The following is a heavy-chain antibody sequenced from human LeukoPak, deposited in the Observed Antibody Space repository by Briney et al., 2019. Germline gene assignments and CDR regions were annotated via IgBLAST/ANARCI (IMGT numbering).Heavy chain of an antibody. D-gene: IGHD3-9*01. J-gene: IGHJ3*02. CDR3: ARLSYYDILTGSHAFDI. CDR1: GYSFTSYW. Sequence: GESLKISCKGSGYSFTSYWIGWVRQMPGKGLEWMGIIYPGDSDTRYSLSFQGQVTISADKSISTAYLQWSSLKASDTAMYYCARLSYYDILTGSHAFDIWGQGTMVTVSS. CDR2: IYPGDSDT. V-gene: IGHV5-51*01.